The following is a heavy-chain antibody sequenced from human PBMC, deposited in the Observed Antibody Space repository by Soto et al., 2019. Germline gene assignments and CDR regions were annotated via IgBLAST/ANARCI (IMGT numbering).Heavy chain of an antibody. Sequence: QVQLVQSGAEVKKPGASVKVSCKASGYTFTSYGINWVRQAPGQGLEWMGWINGYNGNTNYAQTGQGRVTMTTDTSTNTAYMALRSLRSDDTAVYYCARSHAANSHVDYWGQGTLVSVSS. CDR1: GYTFTSYG. CDR2: INGYNGNT. CDR3: ARSHAANSHVDY. J-gene: IGHJ4*02. V-gene: IGHV1-18*01. D-gene: IGHD1-1*01.